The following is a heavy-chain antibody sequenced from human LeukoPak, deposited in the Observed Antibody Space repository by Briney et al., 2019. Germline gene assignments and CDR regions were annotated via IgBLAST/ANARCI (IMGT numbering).Heavy chain of an antibody. CDR1: GYIFTGYY. Sequence: ASVKASCKASGYIFTGYYMHWVRQAPGQGLEWMGWINPNSGGTNYPQKFQGRVTMTRDTSISTAYMELSRLRSDDTAVYYCARSTVGWLQPFDYWGQGTLVTVSS. V-gene: IGHV1-2*02. J-gene: IGHJ4*02. D-gene: IGHD5-24*01. CDR2: INPNSGGT. CDR3: ARSTVGWLQPFDY.